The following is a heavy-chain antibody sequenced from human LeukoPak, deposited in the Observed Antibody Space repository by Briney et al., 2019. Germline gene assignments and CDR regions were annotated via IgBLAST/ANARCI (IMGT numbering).Heavy chain of an antibody. CDR2: INQAGTDA. Sequence: GGSLRLSCTGTGFTFSDYWMDWVRQAPGKGLEWVANINQAGTDAYYVDSVKGRFTISRDNAKNLLFLQMNSLRAEDTAVYYCGRGDPEYWGQGALVTVSS. V-gene: IGHV3-7*01. CDR3: GRGDPEY. CDR1: GFTFSDYW. D-gene: IGHD1-14*01. J-gene: IGHJ4*02.